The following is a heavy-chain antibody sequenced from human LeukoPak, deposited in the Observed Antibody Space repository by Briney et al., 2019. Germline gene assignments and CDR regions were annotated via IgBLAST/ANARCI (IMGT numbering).Heavy chain of an antibody. J-gene: IGHJ4*02. CDR3: ARDSYYDILTGYYNYFDY. Sequence: TSETLSLTCTVSGGSISSGSYYWSWIRQPAGKGLEWIGRIYTSGSTNYNPSLKSRVTISVDTSKNQFSLKLSSVTAADTAVYHCARDSYYDILTGYYNYFDYWGQGILVTVSS. CDR1: GGSISSGSYY. V-gene: IGHV4-61*02. CDR2: IYTSGST. D-gene: IGHD3-9*01.